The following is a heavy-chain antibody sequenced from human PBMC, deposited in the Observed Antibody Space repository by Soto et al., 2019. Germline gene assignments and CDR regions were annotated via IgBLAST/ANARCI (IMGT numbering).Heavy chain of an antibody. CDR2: ISSSSSYI. D-gene: IGHD3-16*01. Sequence: GGSLRLSCAASGFTFSSYSMNWVRQAPGKGLEWVSSISSSSSYIYYADSVKGRFTISRDNAKNSLYLQMNSLGAEDTAVYYCARDHPRVGVMLNDAFDIWGQGTMVTVSS. J-gene: IGHJ3*02. V-gene: IGHV3-21*01. CDR1: GFTFSSYS. CDR3: ARDHPRVGVMLNDAFDI.